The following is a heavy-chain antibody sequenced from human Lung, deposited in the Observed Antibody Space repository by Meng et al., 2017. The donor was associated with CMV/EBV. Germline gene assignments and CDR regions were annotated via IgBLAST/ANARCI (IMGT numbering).Heavy chain of an antibody. D-gene: IGHD3-10*01. V-gene: IGHV4-4*02. CDR3: LSRSGGSV. CDR2: IPHRGIS. CDR1: CDSITNPHG. J-gene: IGHJ1*01. Sequence: PSETLSLTCAVSCDSITNPHGWVSVCQPPEKGLEWIGIIPHRGISAYNTSLKCRVSMSIEKSKNQFSLKLTSVTAADTAVYHCLSRSGGSVWGQGTLVTVSS.